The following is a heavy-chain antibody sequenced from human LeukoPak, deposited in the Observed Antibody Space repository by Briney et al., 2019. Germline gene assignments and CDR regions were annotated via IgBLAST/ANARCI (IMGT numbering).Heavy chain of an antibody. CDR2: IYYSGST. V-gene: IGHV4-39*07. CDR1: GGSISSSSYY. CDR3: ARVSDGGTDY. J-gene: IGHJ4*02. Sequence: SETLSLTCTVSGGSISSSSYYWGWIRQPPGKGLEWIGSIYYSGSTYYNPSLKSRVTISVDTSKNQFSLKLSSVTAADTAVYYCARVSDGGTDYWGQGTLATVSS. D-gene: IGHD2-15*01.